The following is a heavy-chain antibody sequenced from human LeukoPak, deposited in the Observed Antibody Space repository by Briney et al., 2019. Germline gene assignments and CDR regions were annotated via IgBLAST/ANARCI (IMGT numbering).Heavy chain of an antibody. CDR1: GFTFSNFQ. J-gene: IGHJ4*02. Sequence: GGSLRLSCAASGFTFSNFQMNWVRQAPGKGLEWVSYISSSGSAIYYADSVRGRFTISRDNAKNSLYLQMSSLRAEDTAVYYCATNSEDYWGQGTLVTVSS. CDR3: ATNSEDY. CDR2: ISSSGSAI. V-gene: IGHV3-48*03. D-gene: IGHD4-23*01.